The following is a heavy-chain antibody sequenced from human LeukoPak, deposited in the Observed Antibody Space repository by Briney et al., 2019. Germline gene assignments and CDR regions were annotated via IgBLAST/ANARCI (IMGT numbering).Heavy chain of an antibody. CDR1: GFTFSSYW. CDR2: IKQDGSEK. J-gene: IGHJ6*03. D-gene: IGHD1-26*01. Sequence: GGSLRLSCAASGFTFSSYWMSWVRQAPGKGLEWVANIKQDGSEKYYVDSVKGRFTISRDNAKNSLYLQINSLRAEDTAVYYCARDPYSGGYGDYYYYYMDVWGKGTTVTISS. V-gene: IGHV3-7*01. CDR3: ARDPYSGGYGDYYYYYMDV.